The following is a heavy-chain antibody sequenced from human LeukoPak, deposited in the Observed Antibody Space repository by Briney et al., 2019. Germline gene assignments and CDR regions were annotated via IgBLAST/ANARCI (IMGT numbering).Heavy chain of an antibody. CDR1: GFTFSSYW. J-gene: IGHJ4*02. CDR3: ARDPVEWELLLDY. Sequence: PGGSLRLSCAASGFTFSSYWMNWVRQAPGKRPEWVANMNIDGSERYYADSVKGRFTISRDNARNSVFLQMSGLRVEDTAVYYCARDPVEWELLLDYWGQGTLVTVSS. CDR2: MNIDGSER. V-gene: IGHV3-7*01. D-gene: IGHD1-26*01.